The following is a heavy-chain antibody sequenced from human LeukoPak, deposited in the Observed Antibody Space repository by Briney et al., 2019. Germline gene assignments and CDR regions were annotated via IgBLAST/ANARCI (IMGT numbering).Heavy chain of an antibody. V-gene: IGHV3-30*03. CDR2: ISYDGSNK. J-gene: IGHJ4*02. D-gene: IGHD6-13*01. Sequence: PGRSLRLSCAASGFTFSSYGMHWVRQAPGKGLEWVAVISYDGSNKYYADSVKGRFTISRDNAKNSLYLQMNSLRAEDTAVYYCARGKSSWYSLWGQGTLVTVSS. CDR1: GFTFSSYG. CDR3: ARGKSSWYSL.